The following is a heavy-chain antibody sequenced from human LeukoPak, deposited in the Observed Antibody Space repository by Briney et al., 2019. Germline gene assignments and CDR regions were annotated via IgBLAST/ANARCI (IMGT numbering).Heavy chain of an antibody. V-gene: IGHV4-39*01. D-gene: IGHD2-15*01. J-gene: IGHJ6*03. CDR1: GGSISSSSYY. CDR3: ARGTPYYYYYYMDV. Sequence: PSETLSLTCTVSGGSISSSSYYWGWIRQPPGKGLEWIGSIYYSGSTYYNPSLKSRVTISVDTSKNQFSLKLSSVTAADTAVYYCARGTPYYYYYYMDVWGKGTTVTVSS. CDR2: IYYSGST.